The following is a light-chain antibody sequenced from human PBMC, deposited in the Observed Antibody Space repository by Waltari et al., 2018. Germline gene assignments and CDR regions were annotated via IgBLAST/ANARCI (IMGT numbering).Light chain of an antibody. CDR2: CAS. J-gene: IGKJ3*01. CDR1: QRVLYSSNNKNS. V-gene: IGKV4-1*01. Sequence: DIVMTQSPASLAVSLRERATINCKSSQRVLYSSNNKNSLAWYQQKPGQPPKLLIYCASTRESGVPDRFSGSGSETDFTLTLSSLLAEDVSLYYCQQYYTTPPTVGPGTKVDIK. CDR3: QQYYTTPPT.